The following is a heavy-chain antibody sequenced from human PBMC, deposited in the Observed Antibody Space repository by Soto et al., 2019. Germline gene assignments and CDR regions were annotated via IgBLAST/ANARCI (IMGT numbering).Heavy chain of an antibody. V-gene: IGHV4-34*01. D-gene: IGHD4-17*01. CDR2: INHSGST. CDR1: GGSFSGYY. J-gene: IGHJ6*04. Sequence: QVQLQQWGAGLLKPSETLSLTCAVYGGSFSGYYWSWIRQPPGKGLEWIGEINHSGSTDYNPSLKSRVTISVVTSKNQFSLKLSSVTAADTAVYYCASHPRGNYGHGMAVWGKGTTVTVSS. CDR3: ASHPRGNYGHGMAV.